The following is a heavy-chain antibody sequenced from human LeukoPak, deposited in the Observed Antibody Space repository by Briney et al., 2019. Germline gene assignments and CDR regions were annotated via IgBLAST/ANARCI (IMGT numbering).Heavy chain of an antibody. J-gene: IGHJ6*03. Sequence: SETLSLTCAVYGGSFSGYYWSWIRQPPGKGLEWIGEINHSGSTNYNPSLKSRVTISVDTSKNQFSLKLSSVTAADTAVYYCARDPWYCSGGNCHHYMDVWGKGTTVTVSS. D-gene: IGHD2-15*01. CDR2: INHSGST. V-gene: IGHV4-34*01. CDR1: GGSFSGYY. CDR3: ARDPWYCSGGNCHHYMDV.